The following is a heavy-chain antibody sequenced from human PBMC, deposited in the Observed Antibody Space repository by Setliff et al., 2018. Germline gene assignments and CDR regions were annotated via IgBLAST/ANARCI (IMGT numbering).Heavy chain of an antibody. V-gene: IGHV1-69-2*01. D-gene: IGHD3-10*01. CDR1: GYTFTDYY. J-gene: IGHJ4*02. CDR2: VDPEDGHT. CDR3: TTGLRHGVPYFDL. Sequence: ASVKVSCKASGYTFTDYYMHWVQQAPGKGLEWMGRVDPEDGHTKYAEKFQGRITISADMSLDIAHMELGSLTSEDTAVYYCTTGLRHGVPYFDLWGQGTLVT.